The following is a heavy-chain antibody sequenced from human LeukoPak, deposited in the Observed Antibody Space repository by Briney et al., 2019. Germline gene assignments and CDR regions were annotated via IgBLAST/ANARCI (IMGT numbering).Heavy chain of an antibody. CDR2: IYYSGST. J-gene: IGHJ4*02. CDR1: GGSISSYY. V-gene: IGHV4-59*08. CDR3: ARLSSSWYYVDY. D-gene: IGHD6-13*01. Sequence: SETLSLTCNVSGGSISSYYWSWIRQPPGKELEWIGYIYYSGSTNYNPSLKSRITISVDTSKNQFSLKLTSVTAADTAVYYCARLSSSWYYVDYWGQGTLVTVSS.